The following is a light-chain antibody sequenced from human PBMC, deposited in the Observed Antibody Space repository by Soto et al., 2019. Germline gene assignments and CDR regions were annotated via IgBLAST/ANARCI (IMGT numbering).Light chain of an antibody. CDR2: EVS. CDR1: GGDIGIYNF. V-gene: IGLV2-14*01. Sequence: QSALTQPAYVSGSPGQSIAISCTGTGGDIGIYNFVSWYQQYPGQAPKLLIFEVSHRPSGVSNRFSGSKSGTTASLTISGLQAEDEADYYCSSYSGSSTLVLFGGGTKLTVL. J-gene: IGLJ2*01. CDR3: SSYSGSSTLVL.